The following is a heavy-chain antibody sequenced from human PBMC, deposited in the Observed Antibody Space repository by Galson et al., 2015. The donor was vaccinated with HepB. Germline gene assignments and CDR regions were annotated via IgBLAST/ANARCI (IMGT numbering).Heavy chain of an antibody. Sequence: SLRLSCAASGFTVSSNFMSWVRQAPGKGLEWVSVIYSGGSTDYADSVKGRFTISRDNSKNTLYLQMNSLRAEDMAVYYCARGWARGGYSGYDSSGLGLSHFDYWGQGTLVTVSS. V-gene: IGHV3-66*01. D-gene: IGHD5-12*01. CDR2: IYSGGST. CDR3: ARGWARGGYSGYDSSGLGLSHFDY. J-gene: IGHJ4*02. CDR1: GFTVSSNF.